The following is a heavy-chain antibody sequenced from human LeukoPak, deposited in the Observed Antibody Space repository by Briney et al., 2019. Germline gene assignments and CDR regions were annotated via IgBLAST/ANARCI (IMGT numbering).Heavy chain of an antibody. J-gene: IGHJ5*02. CDR1: GLTFDIYG. CDR2: IRHSGTST. V-gene: IGHV3-23*01. Sequence: PGGSLRLSCAPSGLTFDIYGTSCVRHDPGKGLEWDLHIRHSGTSTWYAHSVKGRFTISRDNSKNMVYLQMSSLRDEDTAVYYCAKAGQFDNWGQGTLVTVSP. CDR3: AKAGQFDN.